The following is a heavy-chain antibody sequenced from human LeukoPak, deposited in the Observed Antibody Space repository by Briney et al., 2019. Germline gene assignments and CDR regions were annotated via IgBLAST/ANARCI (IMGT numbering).Heavy chain of an antibody. CDR1: GFTFSSYE. V-gene: IGHV3-48*03. CDR3: ASNENYYDSSLPDY. CDR2: ISSSGSTI. D-gene: IGHD3-22*01. Sequence: PGGSLRLSCAASGFTFSSYEMNWVRQAPGKGLEWVSYISSSGSTIYYADSVKGRFTISRDNAKNSLYLQMNSLRAEDTAVYYCASNENYYDSSLPDYWGQGTLVTVSS. J-gene: IGHJ4*02.